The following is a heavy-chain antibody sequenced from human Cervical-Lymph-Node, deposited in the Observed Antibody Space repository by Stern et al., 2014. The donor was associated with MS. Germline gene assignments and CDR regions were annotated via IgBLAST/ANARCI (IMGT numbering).Heavy chain of an antibody. CDR3: ARHCSSSSCYRYYGMDV. Sequence: EVQLVESGGGLLKPGGSLRLSCAASGFTSSSYGMHWVRQAPGKGLEWVSSISSSGSNKYYADSVKGRLTISRDNAKSSVYLQVNSLRAEDTGIYYCARHCSSSSCYRYYGMDVWGQGTTVTVSS. J-gene: IGHJ6*02. D-gene: IGHD2-2*01. CDR1: GFTSSSYG. CDR2: ISSSGSNK. V-gene: IGHV3-21*01.